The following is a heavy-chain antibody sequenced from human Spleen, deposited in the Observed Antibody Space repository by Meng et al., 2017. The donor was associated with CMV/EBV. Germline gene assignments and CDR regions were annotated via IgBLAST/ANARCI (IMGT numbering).Heavy chain of an antibody. CDR1: GGSISSSSYY. Sequence: SETLSLTCTVSGGSISSSSYYWGWIRQPPGKELECIGSIYYSGSTYYNPSLKSRFTISVDTSKNQFSLKLSSVTAADTAVYYCARQAYYDFTKNFDYWGLGTLVTVSS. CDR2: IYYSGST. D-gene: IGHD3-22*01. V-gene: IGHV4-39*01. CDR3: ARQAYYDFTKNFDY. J-gene: IGHJ4*02.